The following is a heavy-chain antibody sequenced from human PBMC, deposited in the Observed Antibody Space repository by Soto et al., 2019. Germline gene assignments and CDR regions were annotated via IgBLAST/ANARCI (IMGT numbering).Heavy chain of an antibody. CDR1: GFTFSDYY. V-gene: IGHV3-11*01. J-gene: IGHJ6*02. D-gene: IGHD6-13*01. CDR3: ARGHSICSGMDV. Sequence: QVQLVESGGGLVKPGGSLRLSCAASGFTFSDYYMNWIRQAPGKGLEWVSYISSSGTTIYYAESVKGRFTISRDNAKNSLLLQMNSMLPEDTTLYFFARGHSICSGMDVWGQGTTVTVSS. CDR2: ISSSGTTI.